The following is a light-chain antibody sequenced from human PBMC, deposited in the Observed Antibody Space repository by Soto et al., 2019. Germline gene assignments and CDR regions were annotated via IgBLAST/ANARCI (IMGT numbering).Light chain of an antibody. J-gene: IGKJ3*01. CDR1: QSVGSY. Sequence: EIVLTQSPATLSLSPGERATLSCRASQSVGSYLAWYQQKPGQAPRLLIYDTSNRATGIPARFSGSGSGTDFTLTISRLEPEDFAVYYCQHRSNWPPFTFGAGTKVDIK. CDR3: QHRSNWPPFT. V-gene: IGKV3-11*01. CDR2: DTS.